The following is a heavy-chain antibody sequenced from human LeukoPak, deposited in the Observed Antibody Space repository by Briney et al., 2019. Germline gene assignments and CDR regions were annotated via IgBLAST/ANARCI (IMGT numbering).Heavy chain of an antibody. CDR1: GFTFSSYS. Sequence: GGSLRLSCAASGFTFSSYSMNWVRQAPGKGLEWVSYISSSISYIYYADSVKGRFTISRDNAKNTVYLQMNSLRAEDTAVYYCATYSSLNRREFQYWGQGTLLTVSS. CDR3: ATYSSLNRREFQY. V-gene: IGHV3-21*01. CDR2: ISSSISYI. J-gene: IGHJ1*01. D-gene: IGHD3-22*01.